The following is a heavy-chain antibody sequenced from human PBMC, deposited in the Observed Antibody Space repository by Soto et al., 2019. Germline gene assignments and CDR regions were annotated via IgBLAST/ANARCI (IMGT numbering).Heavy chain of an antibody. CDR1: GGSMRSNNR. Sequence: QVQLQESGAGLVKPSGTLSLTCAVSGGSMRSNNRWSWVRQPPGKGLEWIGEIFHSGSTNYNPSLKTRVTISVDKSKNQFSLKLSSVTAADTAVYYCARVYSGSYSDYWGQGTLVTVSS. V-gene: IGHV4-4*02. CDR2: IFHSGST. D-gene: IGHD1-26*01. J-gene: IGHJ4*02. CDR3: ARVYSGSYSDY.